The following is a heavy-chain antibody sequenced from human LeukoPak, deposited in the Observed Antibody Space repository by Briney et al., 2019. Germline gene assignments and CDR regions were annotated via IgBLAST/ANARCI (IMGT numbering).Heavy chain of an antibody. Sequence: QPGGSLRLSCAASGFTFNSYAMSWVRQAPGKGLEWVSAISGSGDSTYFAASVKGRFTISRDNSKNTLYLQMNSLRAEDTAVYYCAKAGGLMVYARELIDQWGQGTLVTVSS. D-gene: IGHD2-8*01. CDR2: ISGSGDST. J-gene: IGHJ4*02. V-gene: IGHV3-23*01. CDR1: GFTFNSYA. CDR3: AKAGGLMVYARELIDQ.